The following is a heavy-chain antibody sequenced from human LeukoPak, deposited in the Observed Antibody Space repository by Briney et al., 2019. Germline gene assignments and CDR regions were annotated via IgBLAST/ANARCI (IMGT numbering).Heavy chain of an antibody. Sequence: PGGSLRLSCAASGFIFSSYAMSWVRQAPGKGLEWVSAISGSGGSTYYADSVKGRFTISRDNSKNTLYLQTNSLRAEDTAVYYCAKGVQIVYYYYYMDVWGKGTTVTVSS. J-gene: IGHJ6*03. V-gene: IGHV3-23*01. CDR3: AKGVQIVYYYYYMDV. CDR2: ISGSGGST. D-gene: IGHD3-16*02. CDR1: GFIFSSYA.